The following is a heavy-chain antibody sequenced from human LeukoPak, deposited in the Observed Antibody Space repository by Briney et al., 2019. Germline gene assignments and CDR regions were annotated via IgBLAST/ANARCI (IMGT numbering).Heavy chain of an antibody. J-gene: IGHJ4*02. CDR1: GYTFTRYY. D-gene: IGHD6-13*01. CDR2: INPCGGST. V-gene: IGHV1-46*01. Sequence: APVKFYCKESGYTFTRYYMHWVRQAPGQGLEWMGIINPCGGSTSYAQKFQGRVTMTRDMSTSTVYMEVSSLRSEDTAGYCCAREYSSSWYMHFDYWGQGTLVTVSS. CDR3: AREYSSSWYMHFDY.